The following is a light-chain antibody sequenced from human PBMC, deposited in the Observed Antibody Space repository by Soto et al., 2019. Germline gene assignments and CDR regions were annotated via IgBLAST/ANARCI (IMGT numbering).Light chain of an antibody. Sequence: EIVMTQSPATLSVSPGERVTLSCRASQSVSSYLAWYQQKPGQPPRLLIYDASTRATGIPARFSGGGSGTEFTLTVTSLQSEDFAIYYCHQYNTWPFFTFGPGTRVDI. CDR2: DAS. CDR3: HQYNTWPFFT. V-gene: IGKV3-15*01. J-gene: IGKJ3*01. CDR1: QSVSSY.